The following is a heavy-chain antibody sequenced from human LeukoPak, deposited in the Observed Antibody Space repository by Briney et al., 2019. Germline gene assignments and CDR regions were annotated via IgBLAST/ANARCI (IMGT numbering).Heavy chain of an antibody. D-gene: IGHD3-16*01. V-gene: IGHV1-46*01. CDR1: GYTFTSYY. Sequence: ASVTVSCKASGYTFTSYYMHWVRQAPGQGLEWMGIINPSGGSTSYAQKFQGRVTMTRDMSTSTVYMELSSLRSEDTAVYYCARDFAFGDYYYYMDVWGKGTTVTVSS. J-gene: IGHJ6*03. CDR3: ARDFAFGDYYYYMDV. CDR2: INPSGGST.